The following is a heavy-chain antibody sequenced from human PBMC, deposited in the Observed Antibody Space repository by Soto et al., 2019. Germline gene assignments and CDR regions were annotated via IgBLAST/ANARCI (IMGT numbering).Heavy chain of an antibody. CDR2: IYYSGST. Sequence: SETLSLTCTVSGGSISSSSYYWGWIRQPPGKGLEWIGSIYYSGSTYYNPSLKSRVTISVDTSKNQFSLKLSSVTAADTAVYYCARVCREVSYYYKDVWSKGTTLTVSS. CDR1: GGSISSSSYY. CDR3: ARVCREVSYYYKDV. D-gene: IGHD3-3*01. J-gene: IGHJ6*03. V-gene: IGHV4-39*01.